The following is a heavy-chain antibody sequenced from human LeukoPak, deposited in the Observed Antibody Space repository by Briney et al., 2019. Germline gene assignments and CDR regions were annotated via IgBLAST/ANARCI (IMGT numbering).Heavy chain of an antibody. D-gene: IGHD5/OR15-5a*01. CDR2: VHYTWNT. V-gene: IGHV4-59*01. CDR3: ARVASKGGMDV. CDR1: GDSIGSYH. Sequence: SETLSLTCSVSGDSIGSYHWSWIRQPPGKGLEWIGHVHYTWNTKYNPSLTGRVSISLDRSKNQFALSLSSLTAADTAVYYCARVASKGGMDVWGQGTTVIVSS. J-gene: IGHJ6*02.